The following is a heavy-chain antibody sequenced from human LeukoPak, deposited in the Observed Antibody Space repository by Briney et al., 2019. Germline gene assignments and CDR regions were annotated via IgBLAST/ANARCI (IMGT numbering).Heavy chain of an antibody. V-gene: IGHV1-18*04. CDR1: GYTFTGYY. Sequence: ASVKVSCKASGYTFTGYYMHWVRQAPGQGLEWVGWISGYNGNTNYAQKLQGRVTMTTDTSTSTAYMELRSLRSDDTAMYYCARDLEYGAGSYGDYWGQGTVVTVSS. D-gene: IGHD3-10*01. CDR3: ARDLEYGAGSYGDY. CDR2: ISGYNGNT. J-gene: IGHJ4*02.